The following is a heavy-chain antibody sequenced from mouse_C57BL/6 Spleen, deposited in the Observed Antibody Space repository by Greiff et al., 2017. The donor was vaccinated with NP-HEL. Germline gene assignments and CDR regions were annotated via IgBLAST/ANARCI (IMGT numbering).Heavy chain of an antibody. Sequence: EVQLQESGPGLVKPSQSLSLTCSVTGYSITSGYYWNWIRQFPGNKLEWMGYISYDGSNNYNPSLKNRISITRDTSKNQFFLKLNSVTTEDTATYYCARKGDYDVPFAYWGQGTLVTVSA. D-gene: IGHD2-4*01. CDR3: ARKGDYDVPFAY. V-gene: IGHV3-6*01. J-gene: IGHJ3*01. CDR2: ISYDGSN. CDR1: GYSITSGYY.